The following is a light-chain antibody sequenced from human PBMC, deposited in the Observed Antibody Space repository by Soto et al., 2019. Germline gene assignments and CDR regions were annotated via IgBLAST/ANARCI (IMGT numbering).Light chain of an antibody. J-gene: IGKJ5*01. CDR3: QQYGTLIT. V-gene: IGKV3-20*01. Sequence: EIVLTQSPGTLSLSPGEGATLSCRASQTVSNNYLAWFQRKPGQAPRLLIFDASNRATGIPDRFSGSGSGADFTLTISRLEPEDFAVYFCQQYGTLITFGQGTRLEIK. CDR1: QTVSNNY. CDR2: DAS.